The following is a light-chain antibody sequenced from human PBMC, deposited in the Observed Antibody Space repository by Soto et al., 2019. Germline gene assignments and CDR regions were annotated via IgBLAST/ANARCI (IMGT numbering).Light chain of an antibody. CDR3: QQYNSYLT. CDR1: QSISSW. V-gene: IGKV1-5*03. Sequence: DIQMTQSPSTLSASVGDRVTITCRASQSISSWLAWYQQKPGKAPKLLIYKASSLESGVPSRFSGSGSGTEFTLNISSLQPDDFAPYYCQQYNSYLTFGQGTRLEIK. CDR2: KAS. J-gene: IGKJ5*01.